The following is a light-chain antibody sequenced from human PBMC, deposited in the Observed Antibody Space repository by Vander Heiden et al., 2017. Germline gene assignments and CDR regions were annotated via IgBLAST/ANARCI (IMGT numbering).Light chain of an antibody. Sequence: EIALTQSPATLSLSPGDRATLSCRASQSVSSSYLAWYQQKPGQAPRLLIYGASSRATGIPDRFSGSGSGTDFTLTISRLEPEDFAVYYCQQYGSSSYTFGQGTKLEIK. J-gene: IGKJ2*01. CDR2: GAS. V-gene: IGKV3-20*01. CDR1: QSVSSSY. CDR3: QQYGSSSYT.